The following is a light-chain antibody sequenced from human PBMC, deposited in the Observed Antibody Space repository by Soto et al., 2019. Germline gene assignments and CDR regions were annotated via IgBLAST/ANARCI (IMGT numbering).Light chain of an antibody. V-gene: IGKV1-5*03. CDR1: QSISSW. J-gene: IGKJ4*01. CDR2: KAS. Sequence: DIQMTQSPSTLSASVGDRVTITCRASQSISSWLAWYQQKPGKAPKLLIYKASSLESGVPSRFSGSGSGTEFALIIISLQPHEVATDYCQQYNSYSSLTFGGGTKGEIK. CDR3: QQYNSYSSLT.